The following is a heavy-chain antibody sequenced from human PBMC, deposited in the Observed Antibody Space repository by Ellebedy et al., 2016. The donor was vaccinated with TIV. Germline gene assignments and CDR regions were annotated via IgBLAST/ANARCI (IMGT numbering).Heavy chain of an antibody. CDR1: GFSFRSYW. CDR2: IYQDGSDQ. CDR3: ARRGSYGDYAVQVNSWVDR. D-gene: IGHD4-17*01. V-gene: IGHV3-7*01. Sequence: GESLKISCAASGFSFRSYWMSWVRQAPGKGLEWVANIYQDGSDQYYVDSVKGRFTISRDNANKLLFLQMKSLRVEDTAVYYCARRGSYGDYAVQVNSWVDRWGQGTLVTVSS. J-gene: IGHJ5*02.